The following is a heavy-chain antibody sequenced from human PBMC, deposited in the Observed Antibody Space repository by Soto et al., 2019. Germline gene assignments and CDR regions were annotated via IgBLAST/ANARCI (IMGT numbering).Heavy chain of an antibody. CDR2: IRSKAYGGTT. J-gene: IGHJ3*02. CDR3: TRAYYDFWSGYGHAFDI. V-gene: IGHV3-49*03. Sequence: PGGSLRLSCTASGFTFGDYAMSWFRQAPGKGLEWVGFIRSKAYGGTTEYAASVKGRFTISRDDSKSIAYLQMNSLKTEDTAVYYCTRAYYDFWSGYGHAFDIWGQGTMVTVSS. D-gene: IGHD3-3*01. CDR1: GFTFGDYA.